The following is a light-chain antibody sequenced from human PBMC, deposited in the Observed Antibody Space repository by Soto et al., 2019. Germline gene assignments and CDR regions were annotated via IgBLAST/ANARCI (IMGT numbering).Light chain of an antibody. CDR1: RSISSY. Sequence: DIQMTQSPSSLSASVGDRVSITCRTSRSISSYLNWYQQKPGKAPKLLIYAASSLQSGVPSRFSSSGSGTDFTLTISSLQPEDFATYYCQQSYSTPRTFGQGTRLEIK. J-gene: IGKJ5*01. CDR3: QQSYSTPRT. V-gene: IGKV1-39*01. CDR2: AAS.